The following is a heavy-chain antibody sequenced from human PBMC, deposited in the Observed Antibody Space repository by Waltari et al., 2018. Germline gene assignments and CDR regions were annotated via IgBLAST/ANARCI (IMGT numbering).Heavy chain of an antibody. J-gene: IGHJ4*01. Sequence: QVFLVESGGGVVQPGDSLRLSCVSSGFNFNIYGMHWVRQAPGKGLEWVAFTRFDGINKHYADSGKGRFTISRENIKNTLYLQMNSLRGEDSAMYYCAREDIVSETQWRGNQYRGNSGYDLWGQGTQVSVSS. CDR2: TRFDGINK. D-gene: IGHD5-12*01. CDR1: GFNFNIYG. CDR3: AREDIVSETQWRGNQYRGNSGYDL. V-gene: IGHV3-30*02.